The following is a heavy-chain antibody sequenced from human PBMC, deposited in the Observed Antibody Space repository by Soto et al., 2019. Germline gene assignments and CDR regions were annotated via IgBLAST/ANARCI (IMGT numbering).Heavy chain of an antibody. CDR2: TYYRSKWYN. CDR1: GDSVSSYSAA. Sequence: SQTLSLTCAISGDSVSSYSAAWNWIRQSPSRGLEWLGRTYYRSKWYNDYAVSVKSRITINPDTSKNQFSLQLNSVTPEDTAVYYCARGQLVAVAGKAQPNYYYGMDVWGQGTTVTVSS. V-gene: IGHV6-1*01. D-gene: IGHD6-19*01. CDR3: ARGQLVAVAGKAQPNYYYGMDV. J-gene: IGHJ6*02.